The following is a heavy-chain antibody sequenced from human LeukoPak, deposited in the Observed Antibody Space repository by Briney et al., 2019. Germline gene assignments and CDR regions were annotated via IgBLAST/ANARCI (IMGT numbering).Heavy chain of an antibody. J-gene: IGHJ4*02. CDR2: IVPVLGIA. Sequence: SVKVSCKASGGTFNNYVISWVRQAPGQGLEWMGRIVPVLGIANYAQNFQDRVTITADKSTTTPYMEVRSLRAEDTAVYYCAKVCAGGSCYGYLNFDYWGQGTLVTVSS. CDR3: AKVCAGGSCYGYLNFDY. V-gene: IGHV1-69*04. CDR1: GGTFNNYV. D-gene: IGHD2-15*01.